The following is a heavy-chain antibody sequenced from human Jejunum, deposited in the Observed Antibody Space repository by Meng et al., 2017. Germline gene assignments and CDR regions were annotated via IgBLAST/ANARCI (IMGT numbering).Heavy chain of an antibody. CDR2: IKSKTAGGTT. CDR1: GLTLTNAW. CDR3: NTLSS. J-gene: IGHJ5*02. Sequence: GESLKISCAASGLTLTNAWMFWVRQAPGKGLEWVGRIKSKTAGGTTDYAVPVKGRFTVSRDDSENILYLQMNSLKTEDTAVYYCNTLSSWGQGTLVTAPQ. V-gene: IGHV3-15*01.